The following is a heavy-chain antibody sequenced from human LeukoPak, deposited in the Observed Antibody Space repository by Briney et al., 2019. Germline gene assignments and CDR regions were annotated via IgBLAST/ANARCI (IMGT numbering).Heavy chain of an antibody. CDR2: INADNGGT. J-gene: IGHJ4*02. V-gene: IGHV1-2*02. D-gene: IGHD2-8*01. Sequence: ASVKVSCKASGYTFTGYYIHWVRQAPGQGLEWMGWINADNGGTRYAEKFQGRVTMTRDTSISTAYMELSRLTSDDTALYCCARGHCTNAVCRTFDYWGQGTLVTVSS. CDR1: GYTFTGYY. CDR3: ARGHCTNAVCRTFDY.